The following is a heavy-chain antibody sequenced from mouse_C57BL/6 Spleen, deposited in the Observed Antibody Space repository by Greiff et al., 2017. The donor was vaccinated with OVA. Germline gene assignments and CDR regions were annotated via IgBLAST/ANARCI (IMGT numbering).Heavy chain of an antibody. J-gene: IGHJ2*01. CDR3: ASLYYDYDGRFDY. CDR1: GYAFSSYW. V-gene: IGHV1-80*01. CDR2: IYPGDGDT. Sequence: VKLMESGAELVKPGASVKISCKASGYAFSSYWMNWVKQRPGKGLEWIGQIYPGDGDTNYNGKFKGKATLTADKSSSTAYMQLSSLTSEDSAVYFCASLYYDYDGRFDYWGQGTTLTVSS. D-gene: IGHD2-4*01.